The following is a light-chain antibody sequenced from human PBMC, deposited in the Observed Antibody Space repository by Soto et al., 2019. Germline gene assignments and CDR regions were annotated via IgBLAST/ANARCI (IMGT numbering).Light chain of an antibody. J-gene: IGLJ1*01. CDR3: SSFAATHTYI. V-gene: IGLV2-11*01. Sequence: QSALTQPRSVSGSPGQSVTISCTGTSIDVGDSDFVSWYQQHPGKAPKLMIYVVTKRPSGVSDRFSGSKSGNTASLTISGLQDEDEADYYCSSFAATHTYIFGTGTKVTVL. CDR2: VVT. CDR1: SIDVGDSDF.